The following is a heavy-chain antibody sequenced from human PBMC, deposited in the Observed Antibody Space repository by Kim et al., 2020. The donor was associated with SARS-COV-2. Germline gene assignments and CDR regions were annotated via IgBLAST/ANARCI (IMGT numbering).Heavy chain of an antibody. V-gene: IGHV5-51*01. D-gene: IGHD6-6*01. Sequence: SPSFQGQVTISVDESISTAYLQWSSLKASDNAMYYCARRGGSISSSRYFDSWGQGTLVTVSS. J-gene: IGHJ4*02. CDR3: ARRGGSISSSRYFDS.